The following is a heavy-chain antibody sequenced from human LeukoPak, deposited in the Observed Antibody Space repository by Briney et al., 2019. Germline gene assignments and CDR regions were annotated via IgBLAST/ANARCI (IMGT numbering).Heavy chain of an antibody. D-gene: IGHD4-11*01. CDR1: GYSISSGYY. CDR3: ARDRDYTYYMDV. Sequence: SETLSLTCSVSGYSISSGYYWGWIRQPPGKGLEWIGSIYHSGSTYYNPSLKSRVTISVDTSKNQFSLKLSSVTAADTAVYYCARDRDYTYYMDVWGKGTTVTVSS. V-gene: IGHV4-38-2*02. J-gene: IGHJ6*03. CDR2: IYHSGST.